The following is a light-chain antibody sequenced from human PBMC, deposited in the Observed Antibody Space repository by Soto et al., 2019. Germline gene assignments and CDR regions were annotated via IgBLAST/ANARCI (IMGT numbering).Light chain of an antibody. J-gene: IGLJ3*02. CDR3: CSYVGRGTLV. Sequence: QSVLTQPASVSGSPGQSITISCTGTSSDVGTYNLVSWYQHHPDKAPKLLLYEDTKRPTGISNRFSGSKSGNTASLTVSGLQPEDEATYYCCSYVGRGTLVFGGGTQLTVL. CDR2: EDT. CDR1: SSDVGTYNL. V-gene: IGLV2-23*01.